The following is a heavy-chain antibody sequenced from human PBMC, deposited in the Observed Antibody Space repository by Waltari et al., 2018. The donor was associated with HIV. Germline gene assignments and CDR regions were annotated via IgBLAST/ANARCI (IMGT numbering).Heavy chain of an antibody. V-gene: IGHV3-74*01. CDR3: ARGGGRYSPPGY. Sequence: EARLVGSGGGLVQPGGPLRLSGGASGFPSSNYWRHWVRQAPGKGLVWVSRINSDGSITNYADSVKGRFTISRDNAKNTVYLQMNSLRVEDTAVYYCARGGGRYSPPGYWGQGTLVAVSS. D-gene: IGHD5-18*01. CDR1: GFPSSNYW. J-gene: IGHJ4*02. CDR2: INSDGSIT.